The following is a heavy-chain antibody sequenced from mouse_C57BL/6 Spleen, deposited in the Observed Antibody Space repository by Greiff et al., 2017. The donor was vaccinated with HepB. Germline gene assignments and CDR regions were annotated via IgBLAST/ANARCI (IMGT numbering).Heavy chain of an antibody. CDR2: ISDGGSYT. D-gene: IGHD2-5*01. V-gene: IGHV5-4*01. Sequence: EVKVVESGGGLVKPGGSLKLSCAASGFTFSSYAMSWVRQTPEKRLEWVATISDGGSYTYYPDNVKGRFTISRDNAKNNLYLQMSHLKSEDTAMYYCARDDSNYEYFDVWGTGTTVTVSS. J-gene: IGHJ1*03. CDR1: GFTFSSYA. CDR3: ARDDSNYEYFDV.